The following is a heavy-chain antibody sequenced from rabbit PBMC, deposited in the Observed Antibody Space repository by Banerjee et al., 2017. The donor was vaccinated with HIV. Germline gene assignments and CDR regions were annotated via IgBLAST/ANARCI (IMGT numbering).Heavy chain of an antibody. CDR2: IYAGISDST. CDR1: RFSFSSSYW. V-gene: IGHV1S40*01. Sequence: QSLEESGGDLVKPGASLTLTCTASRFSFSSSYWICWVRQAPGKGLEWIACIYAGISDSTYYASWAKGRFTISKTSSTTVTLQMTSLTAADTATYFCARADYALDLWGQGTLVTVS. D-gene: IGHD2-1*01. J-gene: IGHJ4*01. CDR3: ARADYALDL.